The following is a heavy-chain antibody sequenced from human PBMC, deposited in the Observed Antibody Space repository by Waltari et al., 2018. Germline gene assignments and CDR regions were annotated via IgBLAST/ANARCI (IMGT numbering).Heavy chain of an antibody. J-gene: IGHJ4*02. CDR3: AKERYYYGSGSYLGIDY. D-gene: IGHD3-10*01. V-gene: IGHV3-30*02. Sequence: QVQLVESGGGVVQPGGSLRLSCAASGFTFSSYGMHWVRQAPGKGLEWVAFIRYDGSNKYYADSVKGRFTISRDNSKNTLYLQMNSLRAEDTAVYYCAKERYYYGSGSYLGIDYWGQGTLVTVSS. CDR1: GFTFSSYG. CDR2: IRYDGSNK.